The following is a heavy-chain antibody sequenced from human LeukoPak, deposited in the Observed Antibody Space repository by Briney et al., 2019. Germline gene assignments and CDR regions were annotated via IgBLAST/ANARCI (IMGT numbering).Heavy chain of an antibody. J-gene: IGHJ5*02. V-gene: IGHV3-30-3*01. D-gene: IGHD5-24*01. CDR1: GFTFSSYA. Sequence: GGSLRLSCAASGFTFSSYAMHWVRQAPGKGLEWVAVISYDGSNKYYADSVKGRFTISRDNSKNTLYLQMNSLRAEDTAVYYCAREDKRWLDPPAPFDPWGQGTLVTVSS. CDR2: ISYDGSNK. CDR3: AREDKRWLDPPAPFDP.